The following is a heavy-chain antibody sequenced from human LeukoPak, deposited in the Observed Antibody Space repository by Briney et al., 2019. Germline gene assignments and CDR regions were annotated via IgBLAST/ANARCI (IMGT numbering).Heavy chain of an antibody. Sequence: GGSLRLSCSASGFTVHNNYMIWVRQAPEKGLHWVSLIYSGGATDYADSVKGRFTISRDRSNNTLYLQMSSLKAEDTAMYFCATGNVPARGGITYCGRGTLVSVSS. D-gene: IGHD2-2*01. V-gene: IGHV3-53*01. J-gene: IGHJ4*02. CDR3: ATGNVPARGGITY. CDR2: IYSGGAT. CDR1: GFTVHNNY.